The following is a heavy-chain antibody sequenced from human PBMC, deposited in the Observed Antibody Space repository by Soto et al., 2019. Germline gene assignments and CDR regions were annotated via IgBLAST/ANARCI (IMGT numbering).Heavy chain of an antibody. CDR3: AREYAFISDY. J-gene: IGHJ4*02. D-gene: IGHD3-10*01. Sequence: SETLSLTCSVSGGSMGSYYWSWIRQPPGKGLEWIGYIHDSGITDYNPSLKSRATISIDTFRNQISLNLHSVTAADTAVYYCAREYAFISDYCGQGTVVTVYS. CDR2: IHDSGIT. V-gene: IGHV4-59*01. CDR1: GGSMGSYY.